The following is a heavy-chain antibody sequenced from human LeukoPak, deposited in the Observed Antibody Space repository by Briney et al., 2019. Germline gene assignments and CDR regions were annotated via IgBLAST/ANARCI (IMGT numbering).Heavy chain of an antibody. CDR2: ISSNGGST. D-gene: IGHD4-17*01. CDR1: GFTFSSYA. CDR3: VKTYGDYGYYFDC. J-gene: IGHJ4*02. Sequence: GGSLRLSCSASGFTFSSYAMHWVRQAPGKGLEYVSAISSNGGSTYYADSVKGRFTISRDNSKNTLYLQMSSLRAEDTAVYYCVKTYGDYGYYFDCWGQGTLVTVSS. V-gene: IGHV3-64D*06.